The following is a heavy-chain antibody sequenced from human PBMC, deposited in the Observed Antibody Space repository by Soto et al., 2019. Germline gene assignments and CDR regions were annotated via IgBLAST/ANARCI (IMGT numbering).Heavy chain of an antibody. Sequence: PGGSLRLSCAASGFTFSNYWMHWVRQAPGKGLVWVSRIKSDGSGTYYADSVKGRFTISRDNARNSLYLQMSSLRADDSALYYCARAGALWFGESWFDYWGRGTLVTVSS. J-gene: IGHJ4*02. CDR1: GFTFSNYW. D-gene: IGHD3-10*01. V-gene: IGHV3-74*01. CDR3: ARAGALWFGESWFDY. CDR2: IKSDGSGT.